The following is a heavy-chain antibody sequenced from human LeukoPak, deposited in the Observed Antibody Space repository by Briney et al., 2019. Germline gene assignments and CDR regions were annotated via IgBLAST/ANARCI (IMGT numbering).Heavy chain of an antibody. CDR3: ARPYCGGDCYYFDY. V-gene: IGHV1-2*02. D-gene: IGHD2-21*02. CDR2: INPNSGGT. Sequence: SVKVSCKASGYTFTGYYMHWVRQAPGPGLEWMGWINPNSGGTNYAQKFQGRVTMTRDTSISTAYLELSRLRSDDTAVYYCARPYCGGDCYYFDYWGQGTLVTVSS. CDR1: GYTFTGYY. J-gene: IGHJ4*02.